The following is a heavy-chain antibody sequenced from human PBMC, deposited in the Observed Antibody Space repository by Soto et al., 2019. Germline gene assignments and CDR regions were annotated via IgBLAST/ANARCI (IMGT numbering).Heavy chain of an antibody. CDR2: ISYDGSNK. J-gene: IGHJ4*02. Sequence: PGGCLRLSCAASGFTFSSYGMHWVRQAPGKGLEWVAVISYDGSNKYYADSVKGRFTISRDNSKNTLYLQMNSLRAEDTAVYYCAKEPSIAVAGYWGQGTLVNRLL. CDR1: GFTFSSYG. D-gene: IGHD6-19*01. V-gene: IGHV3-30*18. CDR3: AKEPSIAVAGY.